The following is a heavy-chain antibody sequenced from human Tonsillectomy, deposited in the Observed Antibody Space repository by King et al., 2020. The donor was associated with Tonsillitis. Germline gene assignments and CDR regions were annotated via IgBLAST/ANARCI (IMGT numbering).Heavy chain of an antibody. CDR3: AREYQRVRFGELLYYFDY. Sequence: VQLQESGPGLVKPSETLSLTCTVSGGSISSYYWSWIRQPPGKGLEWIGYIYYSGSTNYNPSLKSRVTISVDTSKNQFSLKLSSVTAADSAVYYCAREYQRVRFGELLYYFDYWGQGTLVTVSS. D-gene: IGHD3-10*01. CDR1: GGSISSYY. CDR2: IYYSGST. J-gene: IGHJ4*02. V-gene: IGHV4-59*01.